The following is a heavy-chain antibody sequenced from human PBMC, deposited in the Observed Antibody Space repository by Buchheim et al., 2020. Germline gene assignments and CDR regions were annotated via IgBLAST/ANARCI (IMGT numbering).Heavy chain of an antibody. Sequence: QVQLQQWGAGLLKPSETLSLTCAVYGGSFSGYYWSWIRQPPGKGLEWIGEINHSGSTNYNPSLKSRVTISVAKSKNQVSLKLSSVTAADTAVYYCARGGSGYYYVGFWFDPWGQGTL. D-gene: IGHD3-22*01. V-gene: IGHV4-34*01. CDR2: INHSGST. CDR3: ARGGSGYYYVGFWFDP. CDR1: GGSFSGYY. J-gene: IGHJ5*02.